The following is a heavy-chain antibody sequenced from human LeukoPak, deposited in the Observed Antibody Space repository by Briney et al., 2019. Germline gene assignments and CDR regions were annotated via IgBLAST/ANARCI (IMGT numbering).Heavy chain of an antibody. Sequence: SQTLSLTCTVSGGSISSGGYYWSWIRQPPGKGLEWIGYIYYSGSTNYNPSLKSRVTISVDTSKNQFSLKLSSVTAADTAVYYCARGGGYCSSTSCYKMDYWGQGTLVTVSS. J-gene: IGHJ4*02. CDR1: GGSISSGGYY. CDR3: ARGGGYCSSTSCYKMDY. CDR2: IYYSGST. V-gene: IGHV4-61*08. D-gene: IGHD2-2*01.